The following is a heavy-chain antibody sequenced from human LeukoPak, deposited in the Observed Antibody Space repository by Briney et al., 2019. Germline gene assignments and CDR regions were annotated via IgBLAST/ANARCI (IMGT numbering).Heavy chain of an antibody. V-gene: IGHV1-18*01. CDR2: ISAYNGNT. D-gene: IGHD2-2*01. Sequence: ASVKVSCKASGYTFTSYGISWVRQAPGQGLEWMGWISAYNGNTNYAQKLQGRVTMTTDTSTSTAYMELRSLRSDDTAVYYCARDGAPAPKGGRICSSTSCYSNYYYYYMDVWGKGTTVTVSS. CDR3: ARDGAPAPKGGRICSSTSCYSNYYYYYMDV. J-gene: IGHJ6*03. CDR1: GYTFTSYG.